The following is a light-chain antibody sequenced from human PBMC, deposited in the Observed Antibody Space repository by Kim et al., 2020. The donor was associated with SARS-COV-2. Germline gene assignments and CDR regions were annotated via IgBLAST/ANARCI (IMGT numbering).Light chain of an antibody. CDR3: ATWDYSLTAVV. V-gene: IGLV1-51*01. CDR1: SSNIGNNY. Sequence: QSVLTQPPSVSAAPGQKVTISCSGSSSNIGNNYVSWYQQLPGTAPKLLIYDNNKRPSGIPDRFSGSKSGTSATLGITGLQTGDEADYYCATWDYSLTAVVFGGGTKLTAL. CDR2: DNN. J-gene: IGLJ2*01.